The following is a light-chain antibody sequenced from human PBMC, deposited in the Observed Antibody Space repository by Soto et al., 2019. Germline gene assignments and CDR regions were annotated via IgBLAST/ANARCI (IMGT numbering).Light chain of an antibody. CDR2: SNN. CDR3: QSYDSSLTGWI. CDR1: SSNIGAGYD. J-gene: IGLJ2*01. V-gene: IGLV1-40*01. Sequence: QSVLTQPPSVSGAPGQSVTISCTGSSSNIGAGYDVHWYQQLPGTAPKLLIYSNNNRPSGVPDRFSGSKSGTSASLAITGLQAEDEADYYCQSYDSSLTGWIFGGGTKLTVL.